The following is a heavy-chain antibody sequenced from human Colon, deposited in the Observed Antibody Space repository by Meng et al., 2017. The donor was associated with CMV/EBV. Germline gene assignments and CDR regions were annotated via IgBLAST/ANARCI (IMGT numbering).Heavy chain of an antibody. CDR1: GYTFTDNY. J-gene: IGHJ4*02. CDR3: ARGKNYYDSSGYRKGLDY. Sequence: QVQLVQVGAEVKKPGASVKVSCKASGYTFTDNYMHWVRQAPGQGLEWMGWINPNSGGTNYAQKFQGRVTMTRDTSISTAYMELSRLRSDDTAVYYCARGKNYYDSSGYRKGLDYWGQGTLVTVSS. D-gene: IGHD3-22*01. CDR2: INPNSGGT. V-gene: IGHV1-2*02.